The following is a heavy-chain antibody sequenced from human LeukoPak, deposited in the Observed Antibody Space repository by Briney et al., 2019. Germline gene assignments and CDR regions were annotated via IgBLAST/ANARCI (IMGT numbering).Heavy chain of an antibody. D-gene: IGHD2-8*02. CDR3: AKGVLVHPLHV. CDR1: GFTVGNDY. Sequence: GGSLRLSCAASGFTVGNDYMASVRQVPGKGLEWVSFIYSGGSTYYANSLKGRFSTSRDSSKNTMYLQIKSLEAEAPPVIYFAKGVLVHPLHVWGQGTMVTVSS. J-gene: IGHJ3*01. V-gene: IGHV3-66*01. CDR2: IYSGGST.